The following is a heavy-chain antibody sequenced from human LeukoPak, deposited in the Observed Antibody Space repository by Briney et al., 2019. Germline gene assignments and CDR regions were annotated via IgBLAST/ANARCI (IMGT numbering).Heavy chain of an antibody. V-gene: IGHV4-59*01. CDR2: IYYSGST. CDR1: GGSISSYY. Sequence: SETLSLTCTVSGGSISSYYWSWIRQPPGKGLEWIGYIYYSGSTNYNPSLKSRVTISVDTSKNQFSLKLSSVTAADTAVYYCARAGGVVPAAIRPMGAFDIWGQGTMVTVSS. D-gene: IGHD2-2*02. CDR3: ARAGGVVPAAIRPMGAFDI. J-gene: IGHJ3*02.